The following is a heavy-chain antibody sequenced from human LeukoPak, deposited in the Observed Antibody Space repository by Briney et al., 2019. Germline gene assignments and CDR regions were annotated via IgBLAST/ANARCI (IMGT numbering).Heavy chain of an antibody. CDR2: IYYSGST. V-gene: IGHV4-59*08. Sequence: PSETLSLTCTVSGGSISSYYWSWIRQPPGKGLEWIGYIYYSGSTNYNPSLKSRVTISVDTSKNQFSLKLSSVTAADTAVYYCARHPTYSKNYYYYYYMDVWGKGTTVTVSS. CDR3: ARHPTYSKNYYYYYYMDV. J-gene: IGHJ6*03. D-gene: IGHD4-11*01. CDR1: GGSISSYY.